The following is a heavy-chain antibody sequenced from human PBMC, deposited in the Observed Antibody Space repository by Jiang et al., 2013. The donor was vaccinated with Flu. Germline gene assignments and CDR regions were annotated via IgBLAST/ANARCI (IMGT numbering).Heavy chain of an antibody. J-gene: IGHJ6*03. V-gene: IGHV1-69*01. Sequence: SCKAPGGTFSNYNNRLGGDRPLGQGLEWVGRGSSLSLVTTNYARRFQGRVTITADESTSTAYMELSRLTSEDTAVYYCARGGGSSSWGYYYYYLDVWGKGTTVTVSS. CDR1: GGTFSNYN. D-gene: IGHD6-6*01. CDR2: SSLSLVTT. CDR3: ARGGGSSSWGYYYYYLDV.